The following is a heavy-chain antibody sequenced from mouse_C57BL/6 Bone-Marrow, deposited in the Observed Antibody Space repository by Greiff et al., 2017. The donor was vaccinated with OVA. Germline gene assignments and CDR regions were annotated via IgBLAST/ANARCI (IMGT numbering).Heavy chain of an antibody. Sequence: EVQLQESGGDLVKPGGSLKLSCAASGFTFSSYGMSWVRQTPDKRLEWVATISSGGSYTYYPDSVKGRFTISRDNAKNTLYLQMSSLKSEDTAMYYCARRFITTVGYFDVWGTGTTVTVSS. D-gene: IGHD1-1*01. CDR2: ISSGGSYT. J-gene: IGHJ1*03. V-gene: IGHV5-6*01. CDR1: GFTFSSYG. CDR3: ARRFITTVGYFDV.